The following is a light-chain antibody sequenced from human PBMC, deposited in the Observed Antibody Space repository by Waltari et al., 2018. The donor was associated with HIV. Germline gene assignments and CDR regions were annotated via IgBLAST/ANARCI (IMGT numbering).Light chain of an antibody. Sequence: DIVMTQSPDSLAVSLGERATIKCKFSQNVFYSSNNRNYLSWYQQKPGQPPKLIFYWASSRQSGVPDRFSGSGSGTDFTPTISSLQAEDVAVYFCQQTYSIPPTFGGGTKVEI. CDR1: QNVFYSSNNRNY. J-gene: IGKJ4*01. CDR3: QQTYSIPPT. CDR2: WAS. V-gene: IGKV4-1*01.